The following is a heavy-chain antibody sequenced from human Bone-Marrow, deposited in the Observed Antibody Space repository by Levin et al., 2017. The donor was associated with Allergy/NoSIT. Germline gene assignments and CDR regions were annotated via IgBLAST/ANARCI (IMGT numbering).Heavy chain of an antibody. D-gene: IGHD3-3*01. CDR2: IKKDGSEK. CDR3: VAGHWSGS. CDR1: GFTFSDHW. Sequence: PGGSLRLSCAVSGFTFSDHWMNWVRQAPGKGLEWLSNIKKDGSEKYYVDSVKGRFSISRDNAKNSLYLQMNTLRAEDTAVYYCVAGHWSGSWGQGTLVTVSS. J-gene: IGHJ4*02. V-gene: IGHV3-7*01.